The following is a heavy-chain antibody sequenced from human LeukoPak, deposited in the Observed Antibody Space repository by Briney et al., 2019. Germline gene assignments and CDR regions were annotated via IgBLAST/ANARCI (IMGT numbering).Heavy chain of an antibody. Sequence: PGGSLRLSCAASGFTSSNSAMSWVRQAPGKGLEWVSAISVGSDVIYYADSVKGRFTISRDNAKNTLYLQMNSLRAEDTAVYYCVREVTVTSYFDYWGQGILVTVSS. CDR2: ISVGSDVI. CDR1: GFTSSNSA. D-gene: IGHD2-21*02. J-gene: IGHJ4*02. CDR3: VREVTVTSYFDY. V-gene: IGHV3-23*01.